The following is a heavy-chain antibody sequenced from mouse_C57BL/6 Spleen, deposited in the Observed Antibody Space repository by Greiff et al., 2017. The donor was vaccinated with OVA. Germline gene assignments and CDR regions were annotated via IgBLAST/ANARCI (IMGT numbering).Heavy chain of an antibody. CDR3: ARATRSYAMDY. D-gene: IGHD1-3*01. Sequence: EVQLQESGPGLVKPSQSLSLTCSVTGYSITSGYYWNWIRQFPGNKLEWMGYISYDGSNNYNPSLKNRISITRDTSKNQFFLKLNSVTTEDTATYYCARATRSYAMDYWGQGTSVTVSS. V-gene: IGHV3-6*01. CDR2: ISYDGSN. CDR1: GYSITSGYY. J-gene: IGHJ4*01.